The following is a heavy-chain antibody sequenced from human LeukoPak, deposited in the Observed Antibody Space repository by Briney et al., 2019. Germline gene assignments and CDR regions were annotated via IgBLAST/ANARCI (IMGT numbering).Heavy chain of an antibody. J-gene: IGHJ5*02. Sequence: GRSLRLSCAASGFTFDDYAMHWVRQAPGKGLEWVSGISWNSGSIGYADSVKGRFTISRDNAKNSLYLQMNSLRAEDTAVYFCAKVIVGYCSSTSCLNWFDAWGLGTLVTVSS. CDR2: ISWNSGSI. CDR3: AKVIVGYCSSTSCLNWFDA. CDR1: GFTFDDYA. V-gene: IGHV3-9*01. D-gene: IGHD2-2*01.